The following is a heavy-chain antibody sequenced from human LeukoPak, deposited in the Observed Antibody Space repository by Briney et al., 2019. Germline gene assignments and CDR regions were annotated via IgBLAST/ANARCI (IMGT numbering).Heavy chain of an antibody. J-gene: IGHJ6*03. Sequence: GGSLRLSCAASGFTFSGYAMSWVRQAPGKGLEWVSAISGSGANTYSVGSAKGRFTISRDNSKNTLFLQMNSLRAEDTAVYYCAKDRLELHDYYMAVWGKGTTVTVSS. CDR1: GFTFSGYA. CDR3: AKDRLELHDYYMAV. V-gene: IGHV3-23*01. CDR2: ISGSGANT. D-gene: IGHD1-7*01.